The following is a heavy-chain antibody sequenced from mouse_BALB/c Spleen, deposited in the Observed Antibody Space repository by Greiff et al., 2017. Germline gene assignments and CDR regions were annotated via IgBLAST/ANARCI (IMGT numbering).Heavy chain of an antibody. CDR3: TRSGTRAMDY. Sequence: VQLQQPGAELVKPGASVKLSCKASGYTFTSYYMYWVKQSPGQGLEWIGGINPSNGGTNFNEKFKSKATLTVDKSSSTAYMQLSSLTSEDSAVYYCTRSGTRAMDYWGQGTSVTVSS. D-gene: IGHD4-1*01. J-gene: IGHJ4*01. CDR2: INPSNGGT. CDR1: GYTFTSYY. V-gene: IGHV1S81*02.